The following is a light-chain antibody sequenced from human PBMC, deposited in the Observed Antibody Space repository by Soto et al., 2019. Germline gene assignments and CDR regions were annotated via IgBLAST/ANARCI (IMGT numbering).Light chain of an antibody. CDR2: DVT. Sequence: QSVLTQPASVSGSPGQSITISCTGTSSDVGGYNYVSWYQQHPGKAPKPMIYDVTNRPSGVSNRFSGSKSGYTASLTISGLQAEDEADYYCSSYTSSSTYVFGTGTKVT. CDR1: SSDVGGYNY. J-gene: IGLJ1*01. CDR3: SSYTSSSTYV. V-gene: IGLV2-14*03.